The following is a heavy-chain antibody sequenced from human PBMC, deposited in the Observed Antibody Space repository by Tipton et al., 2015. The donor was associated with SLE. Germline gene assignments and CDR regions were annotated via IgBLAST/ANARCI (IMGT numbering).Heavy chain of an antibody. V-gene: IGHV4-59*11. CDR2: SYYSGST. CDR1: GGSISSHY. CDR3: ARAGGSGSFDY. D-gene: IGHD3-10*01. J-gene: IGHJ4*02. Sequence: TLSLTCTVSGGSISSHYWSCIRQPPGKGLEWIGYSYYSGSTNYNPSLKSRVTISVDTSKNQFSLRLSSVTAADTAVYYCARAGGSGSFDYWGQGTLVTVSS.